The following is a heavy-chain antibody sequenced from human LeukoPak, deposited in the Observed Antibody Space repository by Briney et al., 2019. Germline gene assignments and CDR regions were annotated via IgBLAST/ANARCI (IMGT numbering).Heavy chain of an antibody. CDR2: INHSGST. CDR3: ARGPWQQLVQWPVRYYFDY. J-gene: IGHJ4*02. CDR1: GGSFSGYY. Sequence: SETLSLTCAVYGGSFSGYYWSWIRQPPGKGLEWIGEINHSGSTNYNPSLKSRVTISVDTSKNQFSLKLSSATAADTAVYYCARGPWQQLVQWPVRYYFDYWGQGTLVTVSS. D-gene: IGHD6-13*01. V-gene: IGHV4-34*01.